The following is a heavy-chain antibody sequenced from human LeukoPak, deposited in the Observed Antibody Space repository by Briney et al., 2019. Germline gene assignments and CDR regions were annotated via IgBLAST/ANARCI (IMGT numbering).Heavy chain of an antibody. D-gene: IGHD3-22*01. V-gene: IGHV3-23*01. CDR2: SSGSGGST. Sequence: PGGSLRLSCAASGFTFSSNAMSWVRQAPGKGLEWVSASSGSGGSTYYADSVKGRSTIPRDNSKNTLYLQMNSLRAEDTAVYYCAKGPAFYYDSSGSYFDFWGQGTLVTVSS. CDR1: GFTFSSNA. J-gene: IGHJ4*02. CDR3: AKGPAFYYDSSGSYFDF.